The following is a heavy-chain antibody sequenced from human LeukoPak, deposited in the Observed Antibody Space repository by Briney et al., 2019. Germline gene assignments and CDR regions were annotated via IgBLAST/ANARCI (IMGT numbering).Heavy chain of an antibody. V-gene: IGHV3-11*01. D-gene: IGHD2/OR15-2a*01. Sequence: PGGSLRLSCAASGFTFSDYYMSWIRQAPGRGLEWVSYISTSGSTIYYADSVKGRFTISRDNAKNSLYLQMNSLRAEDTAVYYCARGHLYESPLDYWGQGTLVTVSS. CDR2: ISTSGSTI. CDR1: GFTFSDYY. CDR3: ARGHLYESPLDY. J-gene: IGHJ4*02.